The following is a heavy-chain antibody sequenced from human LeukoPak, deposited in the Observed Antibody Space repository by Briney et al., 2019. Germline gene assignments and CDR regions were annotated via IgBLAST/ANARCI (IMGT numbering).Heavy chain of an antibody. Sequence: ASVKVSCKASGYTFTSYAMHWVRQAPGQRLEWMGWINPNSGGTNYAQKFQGRVTMTRDTSISTAYMELSRLRSDDTAVYYCARVAAGAGGYFDYWGQGTLVTVSS. CDR2: INPNSGGT. CDR3: ARVAAGAGGYFDY. CDR1: GYTFTSYA. J-gene: IGHJ4*02. V-gene: IGHV1-2*02. D-gene: IGHD6-13*01.